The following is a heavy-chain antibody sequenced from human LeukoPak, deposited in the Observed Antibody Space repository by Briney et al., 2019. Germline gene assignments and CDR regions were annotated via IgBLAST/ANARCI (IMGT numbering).Heavy chain of an antibody. J-gene: IGHJ4*02. CDR1: GFTFGSYY. D-gene: IGHD2-2*01. CDR2: IKEDGSET. V-gene: IGHV3-7*01. Sequence: EGSLRLSCAASGFTFGSYYMTWVRQAPGKGLEWVANIKEDGSETYYVDSVKGRFTISRDNAKNSLYLQMNSLRAEDTAVYYCARIPRTSRAYWGQGTVVTVSS. CDR3: ARIPRTSRAY.